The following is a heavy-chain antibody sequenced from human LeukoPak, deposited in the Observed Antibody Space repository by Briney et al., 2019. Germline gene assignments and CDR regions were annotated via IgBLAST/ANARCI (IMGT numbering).Heavy chain of an antibody. V-gene: IGHV3-7*01. CDR1: GFSFSTYG. J-gene: IGHJ4*02. D-gene: IGHD5-18*01. Sequence: GGSLRLSCAASGFSFSTYGMNWVRQPPGKGLEWVADIMGDGSEKYYVDSVKGRFTISRDNAKNSLYLQMNSLRAEDTAVYYCARDRARRYSYGYADYWGQGSLVIVSS. CDR2: IMGDGSEK. CDR3: ARDRARRYSYGYADY.